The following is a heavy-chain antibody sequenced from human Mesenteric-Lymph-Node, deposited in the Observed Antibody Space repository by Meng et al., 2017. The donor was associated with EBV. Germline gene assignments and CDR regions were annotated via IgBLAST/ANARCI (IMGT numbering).Heavy chain of an antibody. CDR2: IRSSSSYI. Sequence: ACAASGFTFSSSSMNWVRQAPGKGLEWVSSIRSSSSYIYYADSAKGRFTISRDNAKNSLYLQMNSLRAEDTAVYYCARDLYLRTVRSGGYWGQGTLVTVSS. V-gene: IGHV3-21*01. D-gene: IGHD2-8*01. CDR3: ARDLYLRTVRSGGY. CDR1: GFTFSSSS. J-gene: IGHJ4*02.